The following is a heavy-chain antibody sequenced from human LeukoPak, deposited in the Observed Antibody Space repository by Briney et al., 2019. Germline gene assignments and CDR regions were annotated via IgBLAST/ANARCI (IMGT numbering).Heavy chain of an antibody. CDR3: ARDDDSGTSIMA. D-gene: IGHD3-22*01. V-gene: IGHV3-33*08. J-gene: IGHJ5*02. CDR2: IWYDGSNK. CDR1: AFIFSGHW. Sequence: PGGSLRLSCEGSAFIFSGHWMNWVRQTPGKGLEWVACIWYDGSNKYYADSVKGRFTISRDNSKNTLYLQMNSLRADDTALYYCARDDDSGTSIMAWGQGTLVTVSS.